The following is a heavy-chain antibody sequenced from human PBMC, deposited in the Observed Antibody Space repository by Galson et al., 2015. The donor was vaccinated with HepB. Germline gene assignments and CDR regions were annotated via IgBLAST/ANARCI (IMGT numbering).Heavy chain of an antibody. V-gene: IGHV3-11*01. CDR3: ARWTGWYFDL. J-gene: IGHJ2*01. Sequence: SLRLSCAASGFTFSDYYMGWIRQAPGKGLEWVSYISTGGSTINYADSVKGRFTISRDDAKNSLFLQMNSLRAEDTAVYYCARWTGWYFDLWGRGTLVTVSS. D-gene: IGHD3/OR15-3a*01. CDR2: ISTGGSTI. CDR1: GFTFSDYY.